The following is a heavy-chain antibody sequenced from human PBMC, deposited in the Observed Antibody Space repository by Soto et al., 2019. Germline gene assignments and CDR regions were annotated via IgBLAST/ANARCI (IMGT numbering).Heavy chain of an antibody. D-gene: IGHD3-22*01. Sequence: QVQLVESGGGVVQPGRSLRLSCAASGFTFSSYAMHWVRQAPGKGLEWVAVISYDGSNKYYADSVKGRFTISRDNSKNTLYRQMNSLRAEDTAVYYCARDYYDSSGYYEGVFDYWGQGTLVTVSS. CDR3: ARDYYDSSGYYEGVFDY. V-gene: IGHV3-30-3*01. J-gene: IGHJ4*02. CDR1: GFTFSSYA. CDR2: ISYDGSNK.